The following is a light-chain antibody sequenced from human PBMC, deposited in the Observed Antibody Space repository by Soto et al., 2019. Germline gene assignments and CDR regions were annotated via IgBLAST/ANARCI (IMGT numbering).Light chain of an antibody. Sequence: QSVLTQPPSASGSPGQSVTISCTGASSDVGGYSYVSWYQQHPGKAPKLMIYEVSKQPSGVPDRFSGSKSGNTASLSVSGLQAEDEADYYSSSYGGSNNLVFGGGTQLTVL. CDR3: SSYGGSNNLV. CDR2: EVS. J-gene: IGLJ2*01. CDR1: SSDVGGYSY. V-gene: IGLV2-8*01.